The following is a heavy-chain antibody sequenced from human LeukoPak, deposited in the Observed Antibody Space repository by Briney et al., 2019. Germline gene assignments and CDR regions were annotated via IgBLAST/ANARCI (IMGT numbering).Heavy chain of an antibody. Sequence: GASVKVSCKASGGTFISYAISWVRQAPGQGLEWMGGIIPIFGTANYAQKFQGRVTITADESTSTAYMELSSLRSEDTAVYYCVWVMATTGHNWFDPWGQGTLVTVSS. V-gene: IGHV1-69*13. CDR2: IIPIFGTA. CDR3: VWVMATTGHNWFDP. D-gene: IGHD5-12*01. J-gene: IGHJ5*02. CDR1: GGTFISYA.